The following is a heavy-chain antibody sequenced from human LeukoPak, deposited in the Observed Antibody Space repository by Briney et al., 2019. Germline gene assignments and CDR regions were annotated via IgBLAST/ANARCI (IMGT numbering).Heavy chain of an antibody. V-gene: IGHV4-30-4*01. CDR1: VGSLSSGDHY. CDR3: ASGGADSGSLFDY. D-gene: IGHD5-12*01. CDR2: ICYSGTNSGSTT. Sequence: PSETLSLSCAVSVGSLSSGDHYWSWIRQPPGKGLGWIGYICYSGTNSGSTTYYNPSFKSRVTVSVDTSKDQFSLKLRSVTAADTAVYYCASGGADSGSLFDYWGQGTLVTVSS. J-gene: IGHJ4*02.